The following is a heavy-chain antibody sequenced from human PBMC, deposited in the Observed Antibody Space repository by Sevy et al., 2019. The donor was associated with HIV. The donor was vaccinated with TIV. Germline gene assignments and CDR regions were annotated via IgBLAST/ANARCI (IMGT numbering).Heavy chain of an antibody. V-gene: IGHV3-48*02. CDR2: ISSSSRTI. Sequence: GGSLRLSCVVSGLTFSSDSMNWVRQAPGKGLEWLAYISSSSRTIYYADSAEGRFTISRDNDKKSVFLQMNNLRDEDSATYYCARDVDTPFVRSFDSWGQGTLVTVSS. CDR1: GLTFSSDS. J-gene: IGHJ4*02. CDR3: ARDVDTPFVRSFDS. D-gene: IGHD5-18*01.